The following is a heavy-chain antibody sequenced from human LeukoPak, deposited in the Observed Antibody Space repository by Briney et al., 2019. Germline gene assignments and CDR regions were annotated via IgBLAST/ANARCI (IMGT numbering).Heavy chain of an antibody. J-gene: IGHJ4*02. CDR1: GYTFTGYY. CDR3: ARGGAYDYVWGSYRYFDY. D-gene: IGHD3-16*02. V-gene: IGHV1-2*06. CDR2: INPNSGGT. Sequence: ASVKVSCTASGYTFTGYYIHWVRQAPGQGLEWMGRINPNSGGTNYAQKFQGRVTMTRDTSINTAYMELSRLRSDDTAVYYCARGGAYDYVWGSYRYFDYWGQGTLVTVSS.